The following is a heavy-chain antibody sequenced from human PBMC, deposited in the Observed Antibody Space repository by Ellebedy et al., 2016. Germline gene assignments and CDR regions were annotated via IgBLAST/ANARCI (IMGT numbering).Heavy chain of an antibody. CDR3: ARASHSSTSCAIDY. CDR2: INHSGST. V-gene: IGHV4-34*01. J-gene: IGHJ4*02. CDR1: GGSFSGYY. D-gene: IGHD2-2*01. Sequence: SETLSLXXAVYGGSFSGYYWSWIRQPPGKGLEWIGEINHSGSTNYNPSLKSRVTISVDTSKNQFSLKLSSVTAADTAVYYCARASHSSTSCAIDYWGQGTLVTVSS.